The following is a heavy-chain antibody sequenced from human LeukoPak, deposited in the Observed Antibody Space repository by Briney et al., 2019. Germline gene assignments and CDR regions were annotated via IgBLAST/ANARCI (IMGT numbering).Heavy chain of an antibody. V-gene: IGHV1-18*01. Sequence: GASVKVSCKASAYRFTSYGITWVRQAPGQGLEWMGWISAYNGNTNYAQKVQGRVTLTTDTSTSTAYMELRSLRSDDTAVYYCAREGYCSGGICYSTMNWFDPWGRGTLVTVSS. CDR3: AREGYCSGGICYSTMNWFDP. CDR1: AYRFTSYG. D-gene: IGHD2-15*01. CDR2: ISAYNGNT. J-gene: IGHJ5*02.